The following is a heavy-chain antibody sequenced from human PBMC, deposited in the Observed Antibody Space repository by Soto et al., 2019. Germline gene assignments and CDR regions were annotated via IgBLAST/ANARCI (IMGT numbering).Heavy chain of an antibody. J-gene: IGHJ5*02. CDR3: ARDLTAMITRSWFDP. CDR2: ISYDGSNK. Sequence: GGSLRLSCAASGFTFSSYAMHWVRQAPGKGLEWVAVISYDGSNKYYADSVKGRFTISRDNSKNTLYLQMNSLRAEDTAMYYCARDLTAMITRSWFDPWGQGTLVTVSS. V-gene: IGHV3-30-3*01. CDR1: GFTFSSYA. D-gene: IGHD5-18*01.